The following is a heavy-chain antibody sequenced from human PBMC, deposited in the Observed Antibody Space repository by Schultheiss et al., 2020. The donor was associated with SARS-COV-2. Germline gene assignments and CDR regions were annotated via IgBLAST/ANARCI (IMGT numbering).Heavy chain of an antibody. Sequence: SQTLSLTCTVSDGSIRSFYWSWIRQSPGKGLEWIGNMFYGGDTTYNPSLQSRVTMSVDTSRNQFTLDLRSITAADTAVYYCARRRSDGNWYLDTWGQGTLVTVSS. D-gene: IGHD4-23*01. J-gene: IGHJ4*02. V-gene: IGHV4-59*08. CDR1: DGSIRSFY. CDR2: MFYGGDT. CDR3: ARRRSDGNWYLDT.